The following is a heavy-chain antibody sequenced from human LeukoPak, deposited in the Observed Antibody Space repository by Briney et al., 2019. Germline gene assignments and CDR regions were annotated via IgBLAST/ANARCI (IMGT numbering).Heavy chain of an antibody. CDR3: AGHHPRNTVDF. D-gene: IGHD2/OR15-2a*01. V-gene: IGHV4-59*08. J-gene: IGHJ4*02. CDR1: GGSISSYY. CDR2: ISDIGSI. Sequence: PSETLSLTCTVSGGSISSYYWSWIWQPPGKGLEWIAYISDIGSINYNPSLKSRVTISLDTSKNQFSLKLSSVTAADTAVYYCAGHHPRNTVDFWGQGTLVTVSS.